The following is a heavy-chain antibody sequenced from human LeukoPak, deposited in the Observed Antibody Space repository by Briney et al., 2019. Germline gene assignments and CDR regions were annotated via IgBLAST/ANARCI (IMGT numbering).Heavy chain of an antibody. Sequence: GASVKVSCKASGYTFTSYGISWVRQAPGQGLEWMGIINPSGGSTSYAQKFQGRVTMTRDMSTSTVYMELSSLRSEDTAVYYCARDRTLATIQGRRNWFDPWGQGTLVTVSS. V-gene: IGHV1-46*01. CDR2: INPSGGST. CDR3: ARDRTLATIQGRRNWFDP. CDR1: GYTFTSYG. D-gene: IGHD5-12*01. J-gene: IGHJ5*02.